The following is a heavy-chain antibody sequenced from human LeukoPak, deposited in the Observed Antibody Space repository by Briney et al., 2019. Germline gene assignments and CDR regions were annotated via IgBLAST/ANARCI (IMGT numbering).Heavy chain of an antibody. D-gene: IGHD3/OR15-3a*01. CDR1: GGSISIYY. CDR3: ARWTDY. Sequence: SETLSLTCTVSGGSISIYYWSWIRQPPGKGLEWIGYIYNSGSTNYNPSLRSRVTISVDTSKNQFSLKLTSVTAADTAVYYCARWTDYWGQGTLVTVSS. J-gene: IGHJ4*02. CDR2: IYNSGST. V-gene: IGHV4-59*01.